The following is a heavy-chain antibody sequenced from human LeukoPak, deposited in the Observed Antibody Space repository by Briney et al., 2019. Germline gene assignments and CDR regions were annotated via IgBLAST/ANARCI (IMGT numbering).Heavy chain of an antibody. D-gene: IGHD2-21*02. CDR1: GYTFTGYY. V-gene: IGHV1-2*02. CDR3: ARGGNPYCGGDCYSGAFDI. J-gene: IGHJ3*02. CDR2: INPNSGGT. Sequence: GASVKVSCKASGYTFTGYYMHWVRQAPGQGLEWMGWINPNSGGTNYAQKFQGRVTMTRDTSISTAYMELSRLRSDDTAVYYCARGGNPYCGGDCYSGAFDIWGQGTMVTVSS.